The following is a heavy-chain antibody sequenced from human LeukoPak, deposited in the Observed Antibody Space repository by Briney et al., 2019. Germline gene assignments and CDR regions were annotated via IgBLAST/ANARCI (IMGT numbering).Heavy chain of an antibody. D-gene: IGHD3-22*01. Sequence: SVKVSCKASGGTFSSYAISWARQAPGQGLEWMGGIIPIFGTANYAQKFQGRVTITADESTSTAYMELSSLRSEDTAVYYCARDRYDSSGYYSWSFDYWGQGTLVTVSS. CDR2: IIPIFGTA. CDR3: ARDRYDSSGYYSWSFDY. J-gene: IGHJ4*02. CDR1: GGTFSSYA. V-gene: IGHV1-69*01.